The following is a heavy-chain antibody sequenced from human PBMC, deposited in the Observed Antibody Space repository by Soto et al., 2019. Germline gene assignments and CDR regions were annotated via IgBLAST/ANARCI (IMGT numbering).Heavy chain of an antibody. V-gene: IGHV3-23*01. D-gene: IGHD3-22*01. CDR1: GFTFSSYG. CDR2: ISGSGGST. Sequence: GGSLRLSCAASGFTFSSYGMHWVRQAPGKGLEWVSAISGSGGSTYYADSVKGRFTISRDNSKNTLYLQMNSLRAEDTAVYYRAKSSVYYDSSGWNYFDYWGQGTLVTVSS. J-gene: IGHJ4*02. CDR3: AKSSVYYDSSGWNYFDY.